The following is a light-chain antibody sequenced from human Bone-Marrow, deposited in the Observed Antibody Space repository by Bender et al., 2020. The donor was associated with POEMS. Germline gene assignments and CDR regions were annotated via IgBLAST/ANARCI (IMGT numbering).Light chain of an antibody. CDR3: SSYADSNNVL. Sequence: QSALTQPRSVSGSPGQSVTISCTGTSSDVAGYNYVSWYQQHPGKPPKVMIYEVTKRPSGVPDRFSGSKSGNTASLTVSGLQAEDEADYYCSSYADSNNVLFGGGTKLTVL. V-gene: IGLV2-8*01. CDR1: SSDVAGYNY. CDR2: EVT. J-gene: IGLJ2*01.